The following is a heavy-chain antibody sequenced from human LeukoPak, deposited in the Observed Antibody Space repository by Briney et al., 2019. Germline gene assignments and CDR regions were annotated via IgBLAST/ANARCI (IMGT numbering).Heavy chain of an antibody. V-gene: IGHV1-24*01. CDR2: FDPEDGET. CDR1: GYTLTELS. D-gene: IGHD2-21*02. Sequence: ASAKVSCKVSGYTLTELSMHWVRQAPGKGLEWMGGFDPEDGETIYAQKFQGRVTMTEDTSTDTAYMELSSLRSEDTAVYYCATQAYCGGDCYAPYYFDYWGQGTLVTVSS. CDR3: ATQAYCGGDCYAPYYFDY. J-gene: IGHJ4*02.